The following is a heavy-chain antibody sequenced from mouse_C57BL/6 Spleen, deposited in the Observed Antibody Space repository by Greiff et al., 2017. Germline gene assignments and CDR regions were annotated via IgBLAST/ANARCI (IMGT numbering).Heavy chain of an antibody. CDR2: INPNNGGT. CDR1: GYTFTDYN. V-gene: IGHV1-22*01. D-gene: IGHD1-1*01. CDR3: ARGGAYYGSSYDAMDY. Sequence: VQLQQSGPELVKPGASVKMSCKASGYTFTDYNMHWVKQSPGKSLEWIGYINPNNGGTSYNQKFKGKATLTVNKSSSTAYMELRSLTSEDSAVYYCARGGAYYGSSYDAMDYWGQGTSVTVSS. J-gene: IGHJ4*01.